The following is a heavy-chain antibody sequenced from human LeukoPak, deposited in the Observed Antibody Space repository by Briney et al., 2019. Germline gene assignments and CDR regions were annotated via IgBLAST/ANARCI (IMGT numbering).Heavy chain of an antibody. CDR2: IYYSGSS. Sequence: PSETLSLTCTVSSGPISSSSYYCGWIRQPPGKGLEWIGSIYYSGSSHYNPSLKGRVNISVDTSKNQFSLKLSSVTAADTAVYYCARHSRPLFDYWGQGTLVTVSS. CDR1: SGPISSSSYY. D-gene: IGHD6-13*01. V-gene: IGHV4-39*01. CDR3: ARHSRPLFDY. J-gene: IGHJ4*02.